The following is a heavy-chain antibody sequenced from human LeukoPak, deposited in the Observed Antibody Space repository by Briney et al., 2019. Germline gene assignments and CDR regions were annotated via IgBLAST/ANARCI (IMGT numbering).Heavy chain of an antibody. V-gene: IGHV3-43D*03. CDR3: AKDRVSYGYGGYYYYYMDV. CDR1: GFTFDDYA. D-gene: IGHD5-18*01. Sequence: GGSLRLSCAASGFTFDDYAMHWVRQAPGKGLEWVSLISWDGGSTYYADSVKGRFTISRDNSKNSLYLQMNSLRAEDTALYYCAKDRVSYGYGGYYYYYMDVWGKGTTVTVSS. CDR2: ISWDGGST. J-gene: IGHJ6*03.